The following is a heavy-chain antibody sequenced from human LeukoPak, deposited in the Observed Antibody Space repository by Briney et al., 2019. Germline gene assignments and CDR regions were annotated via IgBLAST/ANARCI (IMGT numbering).Heavy chain of an antibody. CDR3: ARTSYSSGWYVMYY. CDR1: GFTFSSYS. J-gene: IGHJ4*02. Sequence: GGSLRLSCAAPGFTFSSYSMNWVRQAPGKGLEWVSSISSSSSYIYYADSVKGRFTISRDNAKNSLYLQMNSLRAEDTAVYYCARTSYSSGWYVMYYWGQGTLVTVSS. D-gene: IGHD6-19*01. V-gene: IGHV3-21*01. CDR2: ISSSSSYI.